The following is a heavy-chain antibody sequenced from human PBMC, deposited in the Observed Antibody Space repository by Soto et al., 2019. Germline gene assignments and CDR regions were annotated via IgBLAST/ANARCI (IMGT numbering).Heavy chain of an antibody. CDR3: ARHKRHSNSNRYFDY. J-gene: IGHJ4*02. CDR2: IYPGDSDT. D-gene: IGHD6-6*01. V-gene: IGHV5-51*01. CDR1: GYSFTSYL. Sequence: GESLKISFQCSGYSFTSYLIVLGLQMPGKGLEWMGTIYPGDSDTRYNPSFQGQVTISADKSISTAYLQWSSLKASDTAMYYCARHKRHSNSNRYFDYWGQGTLVTVSS.